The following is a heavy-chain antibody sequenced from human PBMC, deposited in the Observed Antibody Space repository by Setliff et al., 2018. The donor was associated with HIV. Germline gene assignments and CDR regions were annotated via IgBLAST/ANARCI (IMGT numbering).Heavy chain of an antibody. CDR3: ARDTENVFISGHRYFDY. J-gene: IGHJ4*02. CDR2: ITPNSGGT. Sequence: ASVKVSCKASGYTFTDHYMHWVRQAPGQGLEWMGRITPNSGGTNYARRFQDRVTMTRDTSISTAYMELSRLTSDDTAVYYCARDTENVFISGHRYFDYWGPGTLVTVSS. V-gene: IGHV1-2*06. CDR1: GYTFTDHY. D-gene: IGHD6-25*01.